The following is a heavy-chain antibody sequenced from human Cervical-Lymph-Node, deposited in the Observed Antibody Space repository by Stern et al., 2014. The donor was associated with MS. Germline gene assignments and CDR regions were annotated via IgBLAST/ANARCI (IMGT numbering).Heavy chain of an antibody. V-gene: IGHV3-53*01. CDR3: ARDTSSPERSDW. D-gene: IGHD1-1*01. CDR2: ITNVGSP. Sequence: EVQLVESGGGVIQPGGSLRLSCTASGFTVSRDYMTWVRQAPGKGLEWVSLITNVGSPFYTDSAKGRFTISRDDSKNTVYLHMTSLRAEDTAMYYCARDTSSPERSDWWGQGTLVTVSS. CDR1: GFTVSRDY. J-gene: IGHJ4*02.